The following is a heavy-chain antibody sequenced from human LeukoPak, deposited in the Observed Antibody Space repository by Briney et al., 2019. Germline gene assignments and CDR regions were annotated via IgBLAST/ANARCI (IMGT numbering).Heavy chain of an antibody. CDR3: ARGEPPNDAFDI. J-gene: IGHJ3*02. CDR2: INWNGGST. Sequence: GGSLRLSCAASGFTFDEYGISWVRPAPKKWLEWVSGINWNGGSTGYADSVKGRFTISRDNAKNSLYLQMNSLRAEDTALYYCARGEPPNDAFDIWGQGTMVTVSS. CDR1: GFTFDEYG. D-gene: IGHD1-14*01. V-gene: IGHV3-20*04.